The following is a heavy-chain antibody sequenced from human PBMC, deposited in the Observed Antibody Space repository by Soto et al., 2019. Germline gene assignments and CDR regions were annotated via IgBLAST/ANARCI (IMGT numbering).Heavy chain of an antibody. J-gene: IGHJ5*02. V-gene: IGHV4-4*02. CDR2: IRHSGST. CDR1: GGSISSSNW. D-gene: IGHD2-2*01. CDR3: ARVRQGCSSTSCYFDP. Sequence: SETLSLTCAVSGGSISSSNWWNWVRQPPGKGLEWIGEIRHSGSTNYNPSLRSRDTISVDKSKNQFSLKLNSVTAADTAVYYCARVRQGCSSTSCYFDPWGQGTLVTVSS.